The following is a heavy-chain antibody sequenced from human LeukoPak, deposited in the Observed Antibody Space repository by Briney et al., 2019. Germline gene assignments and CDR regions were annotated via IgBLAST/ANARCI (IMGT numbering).Heavy chain of an antibody. V-gene: IGHV1-2*02. CDR2: INPNGGAT. D-gene: IGHD6-19*01. CDR1: GYTFIDYY. Sequence: ASVKVSCKASGYTFIDYYMHWVRQAPGQGLEWIGWINPNGGATDYAQNFQGRVTLTRDTSISTAYMELSSLRSDDTAVYYWARSGYNSGWAFDFWGQGTLVTVSS. CDR3: ARSGYNSGWAFDF. J-gene: IGHJ4*02.